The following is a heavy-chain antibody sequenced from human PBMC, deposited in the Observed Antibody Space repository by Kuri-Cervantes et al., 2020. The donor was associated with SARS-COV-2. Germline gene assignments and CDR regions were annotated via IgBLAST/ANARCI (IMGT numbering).Heavy chain of an antibody. CDR2: INHSGST. J-gene: IGHJ6*04. Sequence: SETLSLTCAVYGGSFSGYYWSWIRQPPGKGLEWIGEINHSGSTNYNPSLKSRVTISVDTSKNQFSLKLSSVTAADTAVYYCARGRVLLWFGELFHNYYYGMDVWGKGTTVTVSS. D-gene: IGHD3-10*01. CDR1: GGSFSGYY. CDR3: ARGRVLLWFGELFHNYYYGMDV. V-gene: IGHV4-34*01.